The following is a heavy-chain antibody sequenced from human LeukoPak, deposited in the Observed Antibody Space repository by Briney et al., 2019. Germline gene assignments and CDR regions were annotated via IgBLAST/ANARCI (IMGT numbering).Heavy chain of an antibody. J-gene: IGHJ4*02. CDR1: GYTFTSYG. V-gene: IGHV1-18*01. D-gene: IGHD3-22*01. CDR3: ARGGDYYDSSGYYKYYFDY. Sequence: ASVKVPCKASGYTFTSYGISWVRQAPGHGLEWMGWISAYNGNTNYAQKLQGRVTMTTDTSTSTAYMELRSLRSDDTAVYYCARGGDYYDSSGYYKYYFDYWGQGTLVTVSS. CDR2: ISAYNGNT.